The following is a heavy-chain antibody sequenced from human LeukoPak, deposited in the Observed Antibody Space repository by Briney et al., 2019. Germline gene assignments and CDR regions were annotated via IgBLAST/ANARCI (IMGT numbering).Heavy chain of an antibody. J-gene: IGHJ4*02. V-gene: IGHV1-2*02. D-gene: IGHD3-3*01. CDR1: GYTFTGYY. Sequence: GASVKVSCKASGYTFTGYYMHWVRQAPGQGLEWMGWINPNSGGTNYAQKFQGRVTMTRDTSISTAYMELSRLRSDDTAVYYCARDGYDFWSGYYGPSHCDYWGQGTLVTVSS. CDR2: INPNSGGT. CDR3: ARDGYDFWSGYYGPSHCDY.